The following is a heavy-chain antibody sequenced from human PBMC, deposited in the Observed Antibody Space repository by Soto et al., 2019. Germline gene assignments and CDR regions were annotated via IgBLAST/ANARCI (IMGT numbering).Heavy chain of an antibody. J-gene: IGHJ4*02. V-gene: IGHV4-39*01. CDR3: ARLPSRHLVDY. CDR1: GSSINSSGYY. Sequence: KAWETLSLTCTVSGSSINSSGYYWGWIRQPPGKGLEWIGSMFYGVSTYYNPSLKSRVTVSVDTSKNQFSLNLRSVTAADTAVYYCARLPSRHLVDYWGQGTLVTVSS. D-gene: IGHD3-3*02. CDR2: MFYGVST.